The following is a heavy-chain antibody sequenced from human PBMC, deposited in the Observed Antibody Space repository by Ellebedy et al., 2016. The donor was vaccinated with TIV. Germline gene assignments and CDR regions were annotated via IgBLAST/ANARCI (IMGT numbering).Heavy chain of an antibody. D-gene: IGHD3-22*01. CDR1: GGSISSGDYY. CDR2: IYYSGST. CDR3: ARGTVVMAFGADY. Sequence: SETLSLXCTVSGGSISSGDYYWSWIRQPPGKGLEWIGYIYYSGSTYYNPSLKGRVTISVDTSKNQFSLKLSSVTAEDTAVYYCARGTVVMAFGADYWGQGTLVTVSS. J-gene: IGHJ4*02. V-gene: IGHV4-30-4*02.